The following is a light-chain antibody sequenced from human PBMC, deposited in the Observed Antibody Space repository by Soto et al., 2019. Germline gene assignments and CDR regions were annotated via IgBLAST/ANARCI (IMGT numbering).Light chain of an antibody. V-gene: IGKV3-15*01. CDR2: GAS. CDR3: QQYDNWPPIT. J-gene: IGKJ5*01. CDR1: QSVSSN. Sequence: EIVMTQSPGTLSASPGERVTFSCRASQSVSSNLAWYQQKPGQTPRLLIYGASTRATGIPDRFSGSGSGTDFTLTITRLEPEDFAVYYCQQYDNWPPITFGQGTRLEIK.